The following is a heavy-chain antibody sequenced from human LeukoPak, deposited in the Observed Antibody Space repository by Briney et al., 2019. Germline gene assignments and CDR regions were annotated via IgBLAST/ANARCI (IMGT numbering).Heavy chain of an antibody. CDR3: AKLLWTISGSYAAFDI. V-gene: IGHV3-23*01. D-gene: IGHD3-16*01. CDR2: ISGTGGST. Sequence: GGSLRLSCAVSGFTFSSYAMNWVRQAPGKGLEWVSVISGTGGSTYYAASVKGRFTISRDNSENTLYLQVSSLSADDTAVYYCAKLLWTISGSYAAFDIWGQGTMVTVAS. CDR1: GFTFSSYA. J-gene: IGHJ3*02.